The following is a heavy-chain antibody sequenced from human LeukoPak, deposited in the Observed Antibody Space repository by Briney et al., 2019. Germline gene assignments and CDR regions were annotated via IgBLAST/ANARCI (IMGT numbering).Heavy chain of an antibody. CDR1: GFTFSSYA. Sequence: GGSLRLSCAASGFTFSSYAMSWVRQAPGKGLEWVSAISGSGGSTYYADSVKGRFTISRDNSKNTLYLQMNSLRAEDTAVYYCAKDGRVPYYYDSSGYYRWGQGTLVTVSS. J-gene: IGHJ5*02. CDR3: AKDGRVPYYYDSSGYYR. D-gene: IGHD3-22*01. V-gene: IGHV3-23*01. CDR2: ISGSGGST.